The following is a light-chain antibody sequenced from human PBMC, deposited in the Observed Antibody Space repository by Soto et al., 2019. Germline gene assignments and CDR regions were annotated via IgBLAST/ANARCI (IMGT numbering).Light chain of an antibody. J-gene: IGKJ1*01. CDR1: QSVSSN. Sequence: EIVMTQSPATLSVSPVERGTLSFRASQSVSSNLAWYQQKPGQAPRLLIYGASTRVTGIPARFSGSGSGTEFTLTISSLQSEDFAVYYCQQYNNWPPWTFGQGTKVDIK. CDR3: QQYNNWPPWT. V-gene: IGKV3-15*01. CDR2: GAS.